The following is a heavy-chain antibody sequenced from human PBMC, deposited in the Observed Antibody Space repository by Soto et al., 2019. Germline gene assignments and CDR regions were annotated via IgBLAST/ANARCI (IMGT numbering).Heavy chain of an antibody. V-gene: IGHV1-69*13. Sequence: SVKVSCKASGGTFSSYAISWVRQAPGQGLEWMGGIIPIFGTANYAQKFQGRVTITADESTSTAYMELSSLRSEDTAVYYCVMGVVVAAARYYGMDVWGLGTTVTVSS. D-gene: IGHD2-15*01. CDR3: VMGVVVAAARYYGMDV. CDR2: IIPIFGTA. CDR1: GGTFSSYA. J-gene: IGHJ6*02.